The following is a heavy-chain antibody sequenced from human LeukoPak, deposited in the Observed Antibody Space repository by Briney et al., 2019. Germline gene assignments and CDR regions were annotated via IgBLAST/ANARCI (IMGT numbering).Heavy chain of an antibody. CDR1: GYTFTGYY. Sequence: ASVKVSCKASGYTFTGYYMHWVRQAPGQGLEWMGWINPNNGGTNYAQKFQGWVTMTRDTSISTAYMELSRLRSDDTAVYYCAREVNPNWFDPWGQGTLVTVSS. CDR2: INPNNGGT. V-gene: IGHV1-2*04. J-gene: IGHJ5*02. CDR3: AREVNPNWFDP. D-gene: IGHD3-22*01.